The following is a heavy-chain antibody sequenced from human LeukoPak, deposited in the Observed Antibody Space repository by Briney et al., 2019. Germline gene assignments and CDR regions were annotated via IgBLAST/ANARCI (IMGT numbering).Heavy chain of an antibody. CDR1: GGSFSGYY. CDR2: INHSGST. V-gene: IGHV4-34*01. CDR3: ARLYIRGYSRSTNYNWFDP. D-gene: IGHD6-13*01. J-gene: IGHJ5*02. Sequence: SETLSLTCAVYGGSFSGYYWSWIRQPPGKGLEWIGEINHSGSTNYNPSIKSRVTISVDTSKNQFSLNLTSVTAADTAVYYCARLYIRGYSRSTNYNWFDPWGQGTLVTVSS.